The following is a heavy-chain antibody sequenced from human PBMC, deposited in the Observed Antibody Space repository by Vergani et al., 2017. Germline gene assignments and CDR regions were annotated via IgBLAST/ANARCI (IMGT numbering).Heavy chain of an antibody. D-gene: IGHD6-19*01. J-gene: IGHJ4*02. CDR3: ARDREGGWSSGWHNFDY. CDR1: GGSISSGGYY. Sequence: QVQLQESGPGLVKPSQTLSLTCTVSGGSISSGGYYWSWIRQHPGKGLEWIGYIYYSGSTYYNPSLKSRVTISVDTSNNQFSLKLSSVTAADTAVYYCARDREGGWSSGWHNFDYWGQGTLVTVSS. V-gene: IGHV4-31*03. CDR2: IYYSGST.